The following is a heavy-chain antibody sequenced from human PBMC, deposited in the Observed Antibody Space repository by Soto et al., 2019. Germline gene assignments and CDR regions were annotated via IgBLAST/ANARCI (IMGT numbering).Heavy chain of an antibody. Sequence: QVQLVESGGGVVQPGRSLRLSCAASGFSFSSYGMHWVRQAPGKGLEWVAMISYDGTDEYYADSVKGRFTISRDNSKNAVYLQMNSLRAEDTAGYYCAKQESDWNAHFDYWGQGTLVTVSS. V-gene: IGHV3-30*18. CDR2: ISYDGTDE. CDR3: AKQESDWNAHFDY. CDR1: GFSFSSYG. J-gene: IGHJ4*02. D-gene: IGHD1-1*01.